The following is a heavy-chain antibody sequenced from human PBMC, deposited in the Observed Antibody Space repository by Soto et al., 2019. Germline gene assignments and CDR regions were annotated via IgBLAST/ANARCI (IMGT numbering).Heavy chain of an antibody. CDR3: ARGKGNYYHTDYYYVMDV. CDR2: IFHSGST. CDR1: GGSITSSNW. Sequence: PSETLSLTCAVSGGSITSSNWWSWVRQPPGKGLEWIGEIFHSGSTNYNPSLKSRVTISVDKSKNQFSLKLSSVTAADTAVYYCARGKGNYYHTDYYYVMDVWGQGTTVTVSS. D-gene: IGHD1-26*01. V-gene: IGHV4-4*02. J-gene: IGHJ6*02.